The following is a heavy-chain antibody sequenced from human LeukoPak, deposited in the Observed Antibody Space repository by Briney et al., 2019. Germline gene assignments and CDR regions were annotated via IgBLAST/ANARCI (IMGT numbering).Heavy chain of an antibody. J-gene: IGHJ4*02. D-gene: IGHD2-15*01. CDR2: ISYSGGT. Sequence: SETLSLTCTVSGGSISSSSYYWGWIRQPPGEALEWIGSISYSGGTFYNPSLKSRVTISTDTSKNQFSLRLTSVTAADTAVYYCARDWLYCRGGSCFSRYYFDFWGQGTLVTVSS. CDR3: ARDWLYCRGGSCFSRYYFDF. V-gene: IGHV4-39*07. CDR1: GGSISSSSYY.